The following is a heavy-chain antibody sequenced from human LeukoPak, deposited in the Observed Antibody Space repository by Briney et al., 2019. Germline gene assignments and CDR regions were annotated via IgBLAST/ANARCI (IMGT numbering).Heavy chain of an antibody. J-gene: IGHJ4*02. Sequence: SETLSLTCTVSGGSISSSSYYWGWIRQPPGKGLEWIGSIYYSGSTYYNPSPKSRVTISVDTSKNQFSLKLSSVTAADTAVYYCARDICGSGCTSPTSPVDYWGQGTLVTVSS. CDR1: GGSISSSSYY. V-gene: IGHV4-39*07. CDR3: ARDICGSGCTSPTSPVDY. CDR2: IYYSGST. D-gene: IGHD6-19*01.